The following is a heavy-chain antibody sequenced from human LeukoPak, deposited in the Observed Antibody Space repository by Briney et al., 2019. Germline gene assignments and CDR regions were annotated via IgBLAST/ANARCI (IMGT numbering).Heavy chain of an antibody. J-gene: IGHJ6*02. CDR2: TFYRSKWYN. D-gene: IGHD2-21*01. CDR3: ARVGGDFSYGMDV. CDR1: GDSVSINSVA. V-gene: IGHV6-1*01. Sequence: SQTLSLTFVISGDSVSINSVAWNWIRQSPSRGLEWLGRTFYRSKWYNDYAVSVKSRIIINPDTSKNQFSLQMNSVTPEDTGVYYCARVGGDFSYGMDVWGQGTTVTVSS.